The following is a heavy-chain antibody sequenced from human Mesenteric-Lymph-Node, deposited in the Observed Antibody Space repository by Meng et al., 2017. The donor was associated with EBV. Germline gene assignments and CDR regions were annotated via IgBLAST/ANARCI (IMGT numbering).Heavy chain of an antibody. CDR1: GYTFTSYD. Sequence: QWQRVEAGAEVKKPGASVKVSCKASGYTFTSYDINWVRQATGQGLEWMGWMNPNSGNTGYAQKFQGRVTMTRNTSISTAYMELSSLRSEDTAVYYCARGPEYSSSWNNWFDPWGQGTLVTVSS. CDR2: MNPNSGNT. V-gene: IGHV1-8*01. J-gene: IGHJ5*02. D-gene: IGHD6-13*01. CDR3: ARGPEYSSSWNNWFDP.